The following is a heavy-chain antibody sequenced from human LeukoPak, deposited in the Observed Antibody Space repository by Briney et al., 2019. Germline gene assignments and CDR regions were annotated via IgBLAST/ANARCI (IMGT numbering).Heavy chain of an antibody. CDR2: IYYSGST. CDR3: ARVLVEDLYYFDY. CDR1: GGSISSGGYY. Sequence: SQTLSLTCTVSGGSISSGGYYWSWIRQHPGKGLEWIGYIYYSGSTYYNPSLKSRVTISVDTSKNQFSLKLSSVTAADTAVYYCARVLVEDLYYFDYWGQGTLVTVSS. D-gene: IGHD1-26*01. J-gene: IGHJ4*02. V-gene: IGHV4-31*03.